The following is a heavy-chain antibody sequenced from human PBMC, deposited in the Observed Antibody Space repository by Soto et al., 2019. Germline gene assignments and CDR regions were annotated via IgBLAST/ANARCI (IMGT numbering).Heavy chain of an antibody. D-gene: IGHD2-2*02. CDR2: VIPIFGTA. V-gene: IGHV1-69*06. CDR1: GGTFSSYA. Sequence: ASVKVSCKASGGTFSSYAISWVRQAPGQGLEWMGGVIPIFGTANYAQKFQGRVTITADKSTSTAYMELSSLRSEDTAVYYCARATDCSSTSCYRPHPTGYYYYGMDVWGQGTTVTVSS. J-gene: IGHJ6*02. CDR3: ARATDCSSTSCYRPHPTGYYYYGMDV.